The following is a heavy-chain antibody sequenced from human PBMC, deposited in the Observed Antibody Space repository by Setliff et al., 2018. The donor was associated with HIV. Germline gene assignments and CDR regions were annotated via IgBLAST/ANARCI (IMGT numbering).Heavy chain of an antibody. CDR1: GGSITSSGYH. J-gene: IGHJ4*02. CDR2: IYYSGDT. Sequence: SETLSLTCSVSGGSITSSGYHWGWIRQPPGKGLEWIGNIYYSGDTFYNASLRSRLTLSVDMSKNQFSPKLNSVTASDTAMYYCTRHRGPPWDAFDIWGQGTLVTVSS. V-gene: IGHV4-39*01. D-gene: IGHD1-26*01. CDR3: TRHRGPPWDAFDI.